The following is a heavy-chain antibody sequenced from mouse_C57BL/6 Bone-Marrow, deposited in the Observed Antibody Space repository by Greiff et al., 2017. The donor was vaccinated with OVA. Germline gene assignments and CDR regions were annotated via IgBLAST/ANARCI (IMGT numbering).Heavy chain of an antibody. J-gene: IGHJ1*03. V-gene: IGHV1-63*01. D-gene: IGHD2-5*01. CDR3: ARRSSNYDWYFDV. CDR2: IYPGGGYT. CDR1: GYTFTNYW. Sequence: QVQLQQSGAELVRPGTSVKMSCKASGYTFTNYWIGWAKQRPGHGLEWIGDIYPGGGYTNYNEKFKGKATLTADTSSSTAYMQFSSLTSEDSAIYDSARRSSNYDWYFDVWGTGTTVTVSS.